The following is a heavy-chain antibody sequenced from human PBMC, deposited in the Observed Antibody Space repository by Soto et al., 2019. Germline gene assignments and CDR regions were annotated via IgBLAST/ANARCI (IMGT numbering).Heavy chain of an antibody. Sequence: SLRLSCAASGFTFSSYSMHWVRQAPGKGLEWVAVIWYDGSNKYYADSVKGRFTISRDNSKNTLYLQMNSLRAEDTAVYYCARSAAGRGNYFDYWGQGTLVTVSS. J-gene: IGHJ4*02. CDR2: IWYDGSNK. CDR1: GFTFSSYS. D-gene: IGHD6-13*01. V-gene: IGHV3-33*01. CDR3: ARSAAGRGNYFDY.